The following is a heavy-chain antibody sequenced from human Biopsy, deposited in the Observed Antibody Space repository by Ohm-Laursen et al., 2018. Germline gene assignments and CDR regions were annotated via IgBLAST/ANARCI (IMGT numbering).Heavy chain of an antibody. CDR2: VMPFFGTA. CDR3: ARHYYDSSGYNWFDP. J-gene: IGHJ5*02. D-gene: IGHD3-22*01. V-gene: IGHV1-69*06. Sequence: SVKVSCKASGGTSNSYIFAWVRQAPGQRPEWMGDVMPFFGTAQYAPKLQGRVSMTADKTTNTAYMELTSLTSEDTAVYFCARHYYDSSGYNWFDPWGQGTQVTVSS. CDR1: GGTSNSYI.